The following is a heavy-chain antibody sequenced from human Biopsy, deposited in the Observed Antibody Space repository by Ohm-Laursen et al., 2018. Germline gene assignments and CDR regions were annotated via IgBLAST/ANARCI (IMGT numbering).Heavy chain of an antibody. J-gene: IGHJ6*02. Sequence: GTPSLTCAASGYSVSSYDMNWVRQAPGKGLEWISYISETSSHIYDADSVRGRFTVARDIAKNSLYLQLNSLRVEDTAVYYCARDSSRRAREGGMDVWGQGTTVTVSS. CDR1: GYSVSSYD. D-gene: IGHD6-6*01. CDR3: ARDSSRRAREGGMDV. V-gene: IGHV3-21*01. CDR2: ISETSSHI.